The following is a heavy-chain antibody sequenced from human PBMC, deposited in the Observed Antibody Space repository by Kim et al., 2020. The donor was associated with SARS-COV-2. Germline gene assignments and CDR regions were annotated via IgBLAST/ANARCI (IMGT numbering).Heavy chain of an antibody. CDR3: AKDPTSGCGRGVADY. CDR1: GFTFSNYA. CDR2: ISGSGGSR. Sequence: GGSLRLSCAASGFTFSNYAMSWVRQAPGKGLEWVSGISGSGGSRCYADAVKGRFTISRDNTKNTLYLQMNSLRVEDTAVYYCAKDPTSGCGRGVADYWGQGTLVTVSS. D-gene: IGHD2-15*01. J-gene: IGHJ4*02. V-gene: IGHV3-23*01.